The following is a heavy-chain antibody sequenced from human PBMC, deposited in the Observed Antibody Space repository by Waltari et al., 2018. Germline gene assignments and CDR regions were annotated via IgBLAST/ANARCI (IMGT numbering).Heavy chain of an antibody. CDR2: IKEDGSEK. CDR1: GFTFSNYR. CDR3: ARHVVGAIVFDY. J-gene: IGHJ4*02. D-gene: IGHD1-26*01. Sequence: EVQLVESGGGLVQPGGSLRLSCAASGFTFSNYRMSWVRQAPGKGLEWVAKIKEDGSEKYYVDSVKGRLTISRDNAKNSLYLHMNSLRAEDTAVYYCARHVVGAIVFDYWGQGTLVTVSS. V-gene: IGHV3-7*01.